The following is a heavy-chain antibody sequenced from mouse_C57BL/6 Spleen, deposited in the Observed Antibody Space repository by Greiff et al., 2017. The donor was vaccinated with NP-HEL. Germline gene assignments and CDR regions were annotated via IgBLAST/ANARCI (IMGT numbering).Heavy chain of an antibody. CDR2: IWSDGST. Sequence: QVQLKESGPGLVAPSQSLSITCTVSGFSLTSYGVHWVRQPPGKGLEWLGVIWSDGSTTYHSALKSRLSISKDNSKSQVILKMNSLQTDDAAMYYCARDNGFSMDYWGQGTSVTVSS. CDR1: GFSLTSYG. J-gene: IGHJ4*01. V-gene: IGHV2-6*03. D-gene: IGHD2-2*01. CDR3: ARDNGFSMDY.